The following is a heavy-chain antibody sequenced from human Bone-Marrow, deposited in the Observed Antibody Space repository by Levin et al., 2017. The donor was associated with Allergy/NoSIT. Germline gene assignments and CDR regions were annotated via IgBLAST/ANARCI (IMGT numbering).Heavy chain of an antibody. D-gene: IGHD3-22*01. CDR3: ARGPYGNYYGGL. Sequence: KISCKAYGVTFSSDGFSWVRQAPGQGLEWMGGIISAFGATTYAQSFQGRPTITADDLTTTVFMELSNLTAADTAVYYCARGPYGNYYGGLWGQGTLVIVSS. CDR2: IISAFGAT. CDR1: GVTFSSDG. J-gene: IGHJ4*02. V-gene: IGHV1-69*01.